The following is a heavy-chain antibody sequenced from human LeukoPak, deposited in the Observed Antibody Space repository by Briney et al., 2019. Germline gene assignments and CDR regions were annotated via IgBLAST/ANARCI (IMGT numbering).Heavy chain of an antibody. CDR2: INPSGGST. J-gene: IGHJ5*02. V-gene: IGHV1-46*01. CDR1: RYTFTSYA. Sequence: ASVKVSCKASRYTFTSYAMHWVRQAPGQGLEWMGIINPSGGSTSYAQKFQGRVTMTRDTSTSTVYMELSSLRSEDTAVYYCARDRAPFYCSSTSCRYRFDPWGQGTLVTVSS. CDR3: ARDRAPFYCSSTSCRYRFDP. D-gene: IGHD2-2*01.